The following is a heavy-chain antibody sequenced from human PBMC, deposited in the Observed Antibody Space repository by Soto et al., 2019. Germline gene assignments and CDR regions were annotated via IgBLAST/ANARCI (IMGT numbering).Heavy chain of an antibody. J-gene: IGHJ4*02. CDR1: GGTFSSYA. CDR3: ARNSYDSSGLVP. V-gene: IGHV1-69*13. D-gene: IGHD3-22*01. Sequence: SLKVCCKSSGGTFSSYAISWVRQAPGQGLEWMGGIIPIFGTANYAQKFQGRVTITADESTSTAYMELSSLRSEDTAVYYCARNSYDSSGLVPWGQGTLVTVSS. CDR2: IIPIFGTA.